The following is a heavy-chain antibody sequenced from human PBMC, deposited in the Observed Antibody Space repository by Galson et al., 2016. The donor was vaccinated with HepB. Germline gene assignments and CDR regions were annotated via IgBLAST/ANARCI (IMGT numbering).Heavy chain of an antibody. D-gene: IGHD2-2*01. CDR3: ARHRCSTSSCYVDL. J-gene: IGHJ5*02. CDR2: IYYRGRT. Sequence: SETLSLTCSVSGGSISSHSYYWGWIRQSPGKGLEWIVTIYYRGRTYYNRALKRQGTISVDTSKNQFSLTLSSVTAADTAVFYCARHRCSTSSCYVDLWGQGTLVTVSS. CDR1: GGSISSHSYY. V-gene: IGHV4-39*01.